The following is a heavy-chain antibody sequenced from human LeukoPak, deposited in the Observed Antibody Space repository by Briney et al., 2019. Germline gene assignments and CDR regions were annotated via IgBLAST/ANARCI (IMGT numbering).Heavy chain of an antibody. CDR2: ISYDGSKQ. D-gene: IGHD3-3*01. CDR3: GSTIFGVVIDLDSGYY. V-gene: IGHV3-30*04. CDR1: GFTFSNYA. J-gene: IGHJ4*02. Sequence: PVGSLRLSCASSGFTFSNYAMHWVRQAPGKGLEWVAVISYDGSKQDYVDPVKGRFTISRDNSKNTLYLQMNSLRAEDTAVYYCGSTIFGVVIDLDSGYYWGQGTLVTVSS.